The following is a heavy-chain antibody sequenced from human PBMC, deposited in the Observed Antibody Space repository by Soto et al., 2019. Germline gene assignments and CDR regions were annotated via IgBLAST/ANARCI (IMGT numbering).Heavy chain of an antibody. CDR2: MNPNSGNT. D-gene: IGHD2-15*01. J-gene: IGHJ4*02. CDR1: GYTFTSYD. Sequence: ASVKVSCKASGYTFTSYDINWVRQATGQGLEWMGWMNPNSGNTGYAQKFQGRVTMTRNTSISTAYMELSSLRSEDTAVYYCARRAGYCSGGSCYTTDYWGQGTLVTVSS. CDR3: ARRAGYCSGGSCYTTDY. V-gene: IGHV1-8*01.